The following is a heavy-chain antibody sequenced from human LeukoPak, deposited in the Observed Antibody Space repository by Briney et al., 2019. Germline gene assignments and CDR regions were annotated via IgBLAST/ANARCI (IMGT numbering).Heavy chain of an antibody. CDR3: ANVKNSLGRANFDY. J-gene: IGHJ4*02. D-gene: IGHD3-10*01. CDR2: ISGDGGST. Sequence: GGSLRLSCAASGFTFDDYAMHWVRQAPGKGLEWVSLISGDGGSTYYADSVKGRFTISRDNSKNSLYLQMNSLRTEDTALYYCANVKNSLGRANFDYWGQGTLVTVSS. CDR1: GFTFDDYA. V-gene: IGHV3-43*02.